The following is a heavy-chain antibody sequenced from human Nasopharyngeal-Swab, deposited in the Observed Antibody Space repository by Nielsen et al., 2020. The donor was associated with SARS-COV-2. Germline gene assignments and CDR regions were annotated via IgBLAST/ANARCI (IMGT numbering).Heavy chain of an antibody. CDR2: INSDGSST. V-gene: IGHV3-74*01. CDR3: ARVDETRLIDY. J-gene: IGHJ4*02. Sequence: GGSLRLSCAASGFTFSSYWMHWVRQAPGKGLVWVSRINSDGSSTSYADSVKGRFTISRDNAKNTLYLQMSSLRAEDTAVYYCARVDETRLIDYWGQGTLVTVSS. D-gene: IGHD3-16*01. CDR1: GFTFSSYW.